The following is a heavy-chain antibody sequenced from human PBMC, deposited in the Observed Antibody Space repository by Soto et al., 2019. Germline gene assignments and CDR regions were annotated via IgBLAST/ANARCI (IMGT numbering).Heavy chain of an antibody. CDR3: ASSSGYYRPFDY. V-gene: IGHV1-18*01. J-gene: IGHJ4*02. CDR1: GYTFTSYV. D-gene: IGHD3-22*01. Sequence: ASVKVSCKASGYTFTSYVISWVRQAPGQGLEWMGWISAYNGNTNYAQKLQGRVTMTTDTSTSTAYMELRSLRSDDTAVYYCASSSGYYRPFDYWGQGTLVTVSS. CDR2: ISAYNGNT.